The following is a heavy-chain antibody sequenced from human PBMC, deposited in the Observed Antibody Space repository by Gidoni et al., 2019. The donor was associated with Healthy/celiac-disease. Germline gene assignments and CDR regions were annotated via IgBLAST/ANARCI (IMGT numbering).Heavy chain of an antibody. V-gene: IGHV3-23*01. J-gene: IGHJ6*02. D-gene: IGHD4-17*01. CDR1: GFTFSSYA. CDR2: ISGSGGST. Sequence: EVQLLESGGGLVQPGGSLRLSCAASGFTFSSYAMSWVRQAPGKGLEWVSAISGSGGSTYYADSVKGRFTISRDNSKNTLYLQMNSRRAEDTAIYYCAKEVHSTVTTPYYYYGMDVWGQGTTVTVSS. CDR3: AKEVHSTVTTPYYYYGMDV.